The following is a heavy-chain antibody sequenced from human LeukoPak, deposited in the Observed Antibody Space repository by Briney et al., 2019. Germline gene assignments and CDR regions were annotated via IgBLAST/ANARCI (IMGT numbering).Heavy chain of an antibody. CDR1: GGTFSSYA. D-gene: IGHD4-23*01. CDR2: IIPIFGTA. CDR3: ARLMRYGGNSGSDY. Sequence: GASVKVSCKASGGTFSSYAISWVRQAPGQGLEWMGGIIPIFGTANYAQKFQGRVTITADESTSTAYMELSSLRSEDTAVYYCARLMRYGGNSGSDYWGQGTLVTVSS. J-gene: IGHJ4*02. V-gene: IGHV1-69*13.